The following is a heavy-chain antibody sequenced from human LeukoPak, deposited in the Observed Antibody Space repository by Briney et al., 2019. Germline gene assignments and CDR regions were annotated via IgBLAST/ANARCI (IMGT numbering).Heavy chain of an antibody. Sequence: SETLSLTCTVSGGSFSSGTYYWSWIRQPPGKGLEWIGYIYYSGSTNCNPSLKSRVTISVDTSKNQFSLKLSSVAAADTAVYYCARGPRIAARGEVEFDYWGQGTLVTVSS. CDR1: GGSFSSGTYY. D-gene: IGHD6-6*01. CDR3: ARGPRIAARGEVEFDY. V-gene: IGHV4-61*01. J-gene: IGHJ4*02. CDR2: IYYSGST.